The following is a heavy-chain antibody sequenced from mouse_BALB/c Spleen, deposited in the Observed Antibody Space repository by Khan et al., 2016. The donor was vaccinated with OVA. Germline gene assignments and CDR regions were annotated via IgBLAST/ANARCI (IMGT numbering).Heavy chain of an antibody. D-gene: IGHD3-3*01. CDR1: GFTFSNFW. Sequence: EVKLEESGGGLVQPGGSMKLSCVASGFTFSNFWMNWVRQSPEKGFEWVAEIRLKSNIYATHYAESVRGRLTISRDDSRSSVYLQMNNLGAEDTGIYCCARGWDWYFDVWGAGTTVTVSS. CDR3: ARGWDWYFDV. CDR2: IRLKSNIYAT. V-gene: IGHV6-6*02. J-gene: IGHJ1*01.